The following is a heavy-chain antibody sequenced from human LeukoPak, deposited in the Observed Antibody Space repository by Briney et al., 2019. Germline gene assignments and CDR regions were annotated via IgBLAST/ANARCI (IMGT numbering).Heavy chain of an antibody. CDR2: INPNSGGA. CDR1: GYTFTGYY. CDR3: AGAGIKITGTTRVGAVDY. D-gene: IGHD1-20*01. Sequence: ASVKVSCKASGYTFTGYYMHWVRQAPGQGLEWMGWINPNSGGANYAQKFQGRVTMTRDTSISTAYMELSRLRSDDTAVYYCAGAGIKITGTTRVGAVDYWGQGTLVTVSS. J-gene: IGHJ4*02. V-gene: IGHV1-2*02.